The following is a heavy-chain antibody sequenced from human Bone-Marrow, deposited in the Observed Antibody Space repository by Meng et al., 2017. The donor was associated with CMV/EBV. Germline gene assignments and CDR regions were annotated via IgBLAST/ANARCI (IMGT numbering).Heavy chain of an antibody. CDR1: GGSFSGYY. J-gene: IGHJ4*02. CDR3: EGELGDILTGYYDY. D-gene: IGHD3-9*01. V-gene: IGHV4-34*01. CDR2: INHSGST. Sequence: SETLSLTCAVYGGSFSGYYWSWIRQPPGKGLEWIGEINHSGSTNYNPSLKSRVTITVDTSKNQFSLQLNSVTPEDTAVYYCEGELGDILTGYYDYWGQGTLVTVSS.